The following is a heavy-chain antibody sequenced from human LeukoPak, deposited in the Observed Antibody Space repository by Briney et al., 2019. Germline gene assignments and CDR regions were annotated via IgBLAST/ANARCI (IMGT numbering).Heavy chain of an antibody. Sequence: GASVKVSCKASGYTFTSYYMHWVRQAPGQGLEWMGIINPSGGSTSYAQRFQGRVTMTRDTSTSTVYMELSSLRSEDTAVYYCARDQPRNWPFDYWGQGTLVTVSS. CDR3: ARDQPRNWPFDY. CDR2: INPSGGST. J-gene: IGHJ4*02. D-gene: IGHD1-1*01. V-gene: IGHV1-46*01. CDR1: GYTFTSYY.